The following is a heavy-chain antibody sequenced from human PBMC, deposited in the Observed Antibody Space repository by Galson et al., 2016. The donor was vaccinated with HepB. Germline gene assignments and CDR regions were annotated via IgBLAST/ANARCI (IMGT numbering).Heavy chain of an antibody. D-gene: IGHD2-2*01. V-gene: IGHV3-33*01. CDR2: IWYDGSTT. J-gene: IGHJ4*02. CDR3: ARAHCSSSGCSLFDY. CDR1: GFTFNNYA. Sequence: SLRLSCAASGFTFNNYAMHWVRQAPGKGLEWVAVIWYDGSTTYYGDSVKGRFTISRDESKHTLFLQLNSLRTEDTAIYYCARAHCSSSGCSLFDYWGQGTLVTVSS.